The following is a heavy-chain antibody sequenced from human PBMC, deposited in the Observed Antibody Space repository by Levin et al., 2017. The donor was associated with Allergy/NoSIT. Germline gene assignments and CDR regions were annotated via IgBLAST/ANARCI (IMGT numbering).Heavy chain of an antibody. CDR3: ARGGRSVGYCSGGSCLSRYYNYYGMDV. CDR2: ISGGSRHI. D-gene: IGHD2-15*01. Sequence: GESLKISCAASGFTFGSYSMNWVRQAPGKGLEWVSSISGGSRHIYYADSMKGRFTISRDNAENSLYLQMNSLRAEDTAVYYCARGGRSVGYCSGGSCLSRYYNYYGMDVWGQGTTVTVSS. J-gene: IGHJ6*02. V-gene: IGHV3-21*01. CDR1: GFTFGSYS.